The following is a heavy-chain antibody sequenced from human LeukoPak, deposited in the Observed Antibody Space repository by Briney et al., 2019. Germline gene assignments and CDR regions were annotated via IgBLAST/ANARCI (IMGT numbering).Heavy chain of an antibody. J-gene: IGHJ4*02. CDR3: ARSYCSSTSCSPNFDY. CDR2: IYPGDSDT. D-gene: IGHD2-2*01. Sequence: GESLKISCKGSGYSFTSYWIGWVRQMPGKGLEWMGTIYPGDSDTRYSPSFQGQVTISADKSISTAYLQWSSLKASDTAMYYCARSYCSSTSCSPNFDYWGQGTLVTVSS. CDR1: GYSFTSYW. V-gene: IGHV5-51*01.